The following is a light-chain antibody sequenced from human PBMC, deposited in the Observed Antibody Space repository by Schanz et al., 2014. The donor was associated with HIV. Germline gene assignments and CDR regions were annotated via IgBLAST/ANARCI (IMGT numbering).Light chain of an antibody. Sequence: HSVLTQPPSASGTPGQRVTLSCSGSSSNIGSNTVNWYQQLPGTAPKLLIYSNNQRPSGVPGRLSGSKSGTSASLAISGLQSEDEADYYCAVWDDSLNGVVFGGGTKVTVL. J-gene: IGLJ2*01. CDR3: AVWDDSLNGVV. CDR2: SNN. V-gene: IGLV1-44*01. CDR1: SSNIGSNT.